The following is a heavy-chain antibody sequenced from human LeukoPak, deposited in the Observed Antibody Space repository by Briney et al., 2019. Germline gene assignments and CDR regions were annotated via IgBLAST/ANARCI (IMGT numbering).Heavy chain of an antibody. Sequence: GGSLRLSCAASGFTFNTYSMNWVRQAPGKGLEWVSSISSWNYFIYYADSVKGRFTISRDNAKNELYLQMNSLRAEDTAVYYCVRDVDSSGWYDYWGQGTLVTVSS. CDR1: GFTFNTYS. CDR3: VRDVDSSGWYDY. J-gene: IGHJ4*02. CDR2: ISSWNYFI. D-gene: IGHD6-19*01. V-gene: IGHV3-21*01.